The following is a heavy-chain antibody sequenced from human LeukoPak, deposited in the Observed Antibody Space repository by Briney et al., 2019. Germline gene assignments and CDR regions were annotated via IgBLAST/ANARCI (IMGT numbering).Heavy chain of an antibody. J-gene: IGHJ3*02. CDR3: ARVKIPLLKVVVAAPGAFDI. CDR1: GYIFIGYY. Sequence: GATVKVSCKASGYIFIGYYMHWVRQAPGQGLEWMGGINPNSGGTNYAQKFQGRVTMTRDTSINTAYMELSRLRSDDTAVYYCARVKIPLLKVVVAAPGAFDIWGQGTMVTDSS. D-gene: IGHD2-15*01. V-gene: IGHV1-2*02. CDR2: INPNSGGT.